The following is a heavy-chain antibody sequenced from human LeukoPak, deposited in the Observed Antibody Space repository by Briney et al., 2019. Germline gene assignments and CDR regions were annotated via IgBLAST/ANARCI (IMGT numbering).Heavy chain of an antibody. V-gene: IGHV3-7*01. J-gene: IGHJ3*02. CDR3: ASTLTFDN. CDR2: IKEDGSDR. CDR1: GFTFSSYA. Sequence: GGSLRLSCAASGFTFSSYAMIWVRQVPGKGLEWVASIKEDGSDRYNVDSVKGRFTISRDNAKNSLSLQMSSLRAEDTAVYYCASTLTFDNWGLGILVTVSS.